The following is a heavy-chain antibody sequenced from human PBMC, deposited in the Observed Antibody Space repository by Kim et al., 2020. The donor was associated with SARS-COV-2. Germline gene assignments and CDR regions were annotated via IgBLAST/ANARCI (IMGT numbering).Heavy chain of an antibody. Sequence: SETLSLTCTVSGGSISSYYWSWIRQPPGKGLEWIGYIYYSGSTNYNPSLKSRVTISADTSKNQFSLRLSSVTAADTAVYYCARHRCGDDSCDSRDLDPWGQGTLVTVSS. CDR1: GGSISSYY. J-gene: IGHJ5*02. CDR3: ARHRCGDDSCDSRDLDP. CDR2: IYYSGST. D-gene: IGHD2-15*01. V-gene: IGHV4-59*08.